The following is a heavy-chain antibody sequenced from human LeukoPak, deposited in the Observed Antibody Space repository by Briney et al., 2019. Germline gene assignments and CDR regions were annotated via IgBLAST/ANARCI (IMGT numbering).Heavy chain of an antibody. D-gene: IGHD6-19*01. CDR1: GGTFSSYA. V-gene: IGHV1-69*05. CDR3: ARDQYGSGWYGDY. J-gene: IGHJ4*02. CDR2: IIPIFGTA. Sequence: SVKVSCKASGGTFSSYAISWVRQAPGQGLEWMGRIIPIFGTANYAQKFQGRVMITTDESTSTAYMELSSLRSEDTAVYYCARDQYGSGWYGDYWGQGTLVTVSS.